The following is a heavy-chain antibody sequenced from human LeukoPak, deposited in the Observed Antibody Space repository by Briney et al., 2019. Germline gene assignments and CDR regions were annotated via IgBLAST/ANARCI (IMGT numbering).Heavy chain of an antibody. Sequence: PSQTLSLTCTVSGGSISSGSYYWSWIRQPAGKGLEWIGRIYTSGSTNYNPSLKSRVTISVDTSKNQFSLKLSSVTAADTAVYYCARGPVAGPFDYWDQGTLVTVSS. D-gene: IGHD6-19*01. V-gene: IGHV4-61*02. CDR2: IYTSGST. CDR1: GGSISSGSYY. J-gene: IGHJ4*02. CDR3: ARGPVAGPFDY.